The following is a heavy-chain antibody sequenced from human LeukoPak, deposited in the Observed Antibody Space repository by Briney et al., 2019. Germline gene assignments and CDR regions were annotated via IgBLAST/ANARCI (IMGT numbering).Heavy chain of an antibody. CDR3: AHRRNYYDSSGYYYRYLQD. CDR2: IYWNEEK. J-gene: IGHJ1*01. CDR1: GFSLSTSGVG. V-gene: IGHV2-5*01. Sequence: SGPTLVNPTQTLTLTCTFSGFSLSTSGVGVGWIRQPPGKALEWLALIYWNEEKRYSPSLKSRLTITKDTSRNQVVLTMTNMDPVDTATYYCAHRRNYYDSSGYYYRYLQDWGQGTLVSVSS. D-gene: IGHD3-22*01.